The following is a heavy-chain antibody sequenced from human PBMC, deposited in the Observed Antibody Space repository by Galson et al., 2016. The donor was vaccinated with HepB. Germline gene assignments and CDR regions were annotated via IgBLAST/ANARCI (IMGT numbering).Heavy chain of an antibody. CDR1: GGTFSTYA. CDR2: IIPLFDES. CDR3: ARVFVDFRPDGMSRGILETIPYYFYTMDV. J-gene: IGHJ6*02. Sequence: SVKVSCKASGGTFSTYAISWVRQAPGQGLEWMGGIIPLFDESHYARQLQGRVTITADASTTTAHMELSRLSSADTAVYYCARVFVDFRPDGMSRGILETIPYYFYTMDVWGQGTTVTVSS. V-gene: IGHV1-69*13. D-gene: IGHD3-3*01.